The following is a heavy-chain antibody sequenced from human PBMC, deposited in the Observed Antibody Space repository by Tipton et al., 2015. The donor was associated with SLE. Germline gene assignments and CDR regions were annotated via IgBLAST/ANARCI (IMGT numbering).Heavy chain of an antibody. CDR1: GFTFSDYY. CDR2: ISSSGSTI. CDR3: AKGGYCSGGSCYAEYFQH. V-gene: IGHV3-11*01. D-gene: IGHD2-15*01. J-gene: IGHJ1*01. Sequence: SLRLSCAASGFTFSDYYMSWIRQAPGKGLEWVSYISSSGSTIYYADSVKGRFTISRDNAKNSLYLQMNSLRAEDTAVYYCAKGGYCSGGSCYAEYFQHWGQGTLVTVSS.